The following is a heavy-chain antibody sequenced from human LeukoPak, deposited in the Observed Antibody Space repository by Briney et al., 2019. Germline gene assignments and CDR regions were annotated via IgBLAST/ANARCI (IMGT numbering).Heavy chain of an antibody. CDR2: INTDGSST. CDR3: AKDMNGPQYYYGSGLSFDY. CDR1: GFTFDDYA. Sequence: PGGSLRLSCAASGFTFDDYAMHWVRQAPGKGLVWVSRINTDGSSTSYADSVKGRFTISRDNAKNTLYLQMNSLRAEDTALYYCAKDMNGPQYYYGSGLSFDYWGQGTLVTVSS. D-gene: IGHD3-10*01. V-gene: IGHV3-74*01. J-gene: IGHJ4*02.